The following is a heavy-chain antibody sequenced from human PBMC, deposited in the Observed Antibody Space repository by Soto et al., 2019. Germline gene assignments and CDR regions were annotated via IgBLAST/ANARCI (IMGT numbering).Heavy chain of an antibody. CDR1: GFTFSSYG. CDR2: IWYDGSNK. V-gene: IGHV3-33*08. D-gene: IGHD3-10*01. Sequence: LRLSCAASGFTFSSYGMHWVRQAPGKGLEWVAVIWYDGSNKYYADSVKGRFTISRDNSKNTLYLQMNSLRAEDTAVYYCARDGRVLLWFGELSNWFDPWGQGTLVTVSS. CDR3: ARDGRVLLWFGELSNWFDP. J-gene: IGHJ5*02.